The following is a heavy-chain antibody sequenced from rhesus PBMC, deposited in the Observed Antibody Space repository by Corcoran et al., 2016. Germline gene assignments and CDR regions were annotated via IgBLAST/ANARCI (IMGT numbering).Heavy chain of an antibody. Sequence: QVQLVQSGAEVKKPGSSVKVSCKAFGYTFSDYYMNWVRQAPGQGLEWVEEINPKTGGTNYAQKFQGRVSMTRDTSTSTAYMELSSLRSEDTAVYYCARRRVATVAATYWGQGVLVTVSS. J-gene: IGHJ4*01. V-gene: IGHV1-138*01. CDR2: INPKTGGT. D-gene: IGHD4-29*01. CDR3: ARRRVATVAATY. CDR1: GYTFSDYY.